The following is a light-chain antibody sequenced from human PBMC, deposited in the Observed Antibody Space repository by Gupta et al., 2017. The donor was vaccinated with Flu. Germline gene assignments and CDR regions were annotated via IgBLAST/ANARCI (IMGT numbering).Light chain of an antibody. Sequence: QAAVTQPAAVSGSPGQRATISCPGTSSYFGGYNYVSWYQQPPGKAPKLMIYDVCNRPSGVSDRFSGSKSGTTASLTISGLQAEDEADYYCSSYTSSRTLLVFGGGTKLTVL. CDR3: SSYTSSRTLLV. CDR2: DVC. J-gene: IGLJ3*02. CDR1: SSYFGGYNY. V-gene: IGLV2-14*01.